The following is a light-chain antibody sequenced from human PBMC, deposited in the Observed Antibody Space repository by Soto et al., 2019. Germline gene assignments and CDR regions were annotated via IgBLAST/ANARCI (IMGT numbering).Light chain of an antibody. CDR3: QTWGSGSQV. V-gene: IGLV4-69*01. CDR2: VNSDGSH. CDR1: SRHSTYA. Sequence: QLVLTQSPSASASLGASVKLTCTLSSRHSTYAIAWHQQQPEKGPRFLMKVNSDGSHRKGDGIPDRFSGSSSGAERYLTISSLQSEDEADYYCQTWGSGSQVFGTGTKVTVL. J-gene: IGLJ1*01.